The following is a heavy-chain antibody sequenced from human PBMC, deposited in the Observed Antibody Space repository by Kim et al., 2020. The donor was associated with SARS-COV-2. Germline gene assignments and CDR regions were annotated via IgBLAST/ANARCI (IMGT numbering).Heavy chain of an antibody. D-gene: IGHD3-10*01. CDR3: ARPNSMVQDYYFDY. Sequence: SETLSLTCTVSGGSISSSSYYWGWIRQPPGKGLEWIGSIYYSGSTYYNPSLKSRVTISVDTSKNQFSLKLSSVTAADTAVYYCARPNSMVQDYYFDYWGQGTLVTVSS. V-gene: IGHV4-39*01. J-gene: IGHJ4*02. CDR1: GGSISSSSYY. CDR2: IYYSGST.